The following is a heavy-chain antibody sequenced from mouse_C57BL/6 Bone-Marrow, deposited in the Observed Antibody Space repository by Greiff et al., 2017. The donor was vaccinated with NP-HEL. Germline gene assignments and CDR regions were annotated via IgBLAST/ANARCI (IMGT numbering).Heavy chain of an antibody. Sequence: EVHLVESGEGLVKPGGSLKLSCAASGFTFSSYAMSWVRQTPEKRLEWVAYISSGGDDIYYADTVKGRVTISRDNARNTVYLQMSSLKSEDTAMYYCTRDNHYYGSSQALSFAYWGQGTLVTVSA. CDR3: TRDNHYYGSSQALSFAY. J-gene: IGHJ3*01. CDR2: ISSGGDDI. D-gene: IGHD1-1*01. CDR1: GFTFSSYA. V-gene: IGHV5-9-1*02.